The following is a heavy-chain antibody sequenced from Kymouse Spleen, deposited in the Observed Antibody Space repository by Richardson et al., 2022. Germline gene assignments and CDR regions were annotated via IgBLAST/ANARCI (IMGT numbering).Heavy chain of an antibody. CDR3: ARGRVVAPTYGDAFDI. V-gene: IGHV4-34*01. D-gene: IGHD2-2*02. CDR2: INHSGST. J-gene: IGHJ3*02. Sequence: QVQLQQWGAGLLKPSETLSLTCAVYGGSFSGYYWSWIRQPPGKGLEWIGEINHSGSTNYNPSLKSRVTISVDTSKNQFSLKLSSVTAADTAVYYCARGRVVAPTYGDAFDIWGQGTMVTVSS. CDR1: GGSFSGYY.